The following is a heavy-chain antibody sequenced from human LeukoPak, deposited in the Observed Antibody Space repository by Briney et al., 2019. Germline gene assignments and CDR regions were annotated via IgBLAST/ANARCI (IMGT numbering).Heavy chain of an antibody. D-gene: IGHD3-10*01. J-gene: IGHJ3*02. CDR2: MNPNSGNT. CDR3: ASWSSGIDAFDT. V-gene: IGHV1-8*03. Sequence: ASVKVSCKASGYTFTSYDINWVRQATGQGLEWMGWMNPNSGNTGYAQKFQGRVTITRNTSISTAYMELSSLRSEDTAVYYCASWSSGIDAFDTWGQGTMVTVSS. CDR1: GYTFTSYD.